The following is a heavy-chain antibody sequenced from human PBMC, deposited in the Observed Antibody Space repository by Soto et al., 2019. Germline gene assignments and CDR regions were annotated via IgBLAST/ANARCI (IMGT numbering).Heavy chain of an antibody. Sequence: PSETLSLTCTVSGGSISSYYWSWIRQPPGKGLEWIGYIYYSGSTNYNPSLKSRVTISVDTSKNQFSLKLSSVTAADTAVYYCARQGSGWGDDNWFDPWGQGTLVTVSS. CDR2: IYYSGST. CDR1: GGSISSYY. V-gene: IGHV4-59*08. D-gene: IGHD6-19*01. CDR3: ARQGSGWGDDNWFDP. J-gene: IGHJ5*02.